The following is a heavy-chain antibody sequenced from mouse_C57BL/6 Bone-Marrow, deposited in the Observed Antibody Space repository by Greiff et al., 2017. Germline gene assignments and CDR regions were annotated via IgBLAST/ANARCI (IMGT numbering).Heavy chain of an antibody. J-gene: IGHJ4*01. V-gene: IGHV8-8*01. Sequence: QVQLKESGPGILQPSQTLSLTCSFSGFSLSTFGMGVGWIRQPSGKGLEWLAHIWWDGAKYYNPALKSRVTIFKDTSKNPVFPEIANVDTADTATYYCARIGGLLPAMDYWGQGTSVTGPS. CDR2: IWWDGAK. CDR3: ARIGGLLPAMDY. CDR1: GFSLSTFGMG. D-gene: IGHD2-3*01.